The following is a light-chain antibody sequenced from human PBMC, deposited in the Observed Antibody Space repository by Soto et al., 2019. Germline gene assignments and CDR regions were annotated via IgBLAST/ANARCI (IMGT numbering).Light chain of an antibody. CDR3: QQYDNLPRS. CDR2: DAS. Sequence: DIQMTQSPSSLSASVGARVTITCQASQDISNYLNWYQQKPGKAPKLLIYDASNLETGVPSRFSGSGSGTDFTCTISSLQPEDIATYYCQQYDNLPRSFGQGTRLEIK. J-gene: IGKJ5*01. CDR1: QDISNY. V-gene: IGKV1-33*01.